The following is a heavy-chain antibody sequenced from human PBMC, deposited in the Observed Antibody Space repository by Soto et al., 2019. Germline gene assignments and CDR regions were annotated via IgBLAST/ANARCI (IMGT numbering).Heavy chain of an antibody. D-gene: IGHD6-13*01. J-gene: IGHJ5*02. CDR2: IHSSGST. V-gene: IGHV4-4*07. CDR3: ARDQGVAAAGITWFDP. CDR1: GASMNIYH. Sequence: SETLTLTCTVSGASMNIYHWSLIRQPAGKGLEWIGHIHSSGSTNYNPSLKSRVTMSVDTSKNQFSLRLMSLKAADTAVYYCARDQGVAAAGITWFDPWGQGSLVTVSS.